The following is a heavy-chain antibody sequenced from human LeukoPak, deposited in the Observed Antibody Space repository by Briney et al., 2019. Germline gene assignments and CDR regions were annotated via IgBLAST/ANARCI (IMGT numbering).Heavy chain of an antibody. CDR3: AKFYDILTSYFDY. D-gene: IGHD3-9*01. CDR2: LSGGGGST. Sequence: GGSLRLSCAASGLTFSSYAMSWVRQSPGKGLEWVSGLSGGGGSTYYAYYTDSVKGRFTISRDNSKNTLYLEMNSLRAEDTAVYYCAKFYDILTSYFDYWGQGTRVTVSS. V-gene: IGHV3-23*01. J-gene: IGHJ4*02. CDR1: GLTFSSYA.